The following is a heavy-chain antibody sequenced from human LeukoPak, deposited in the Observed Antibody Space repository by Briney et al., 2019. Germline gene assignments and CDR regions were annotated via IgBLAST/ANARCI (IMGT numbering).Heavy chain of an antibody. CDR2: INDSGGST. J-gene: IGHJ4*02. CDR3: AKIERSGSSFDY. V-gene: IGHV3-23*01. CDR1: GFTFSSYA. D-gene: IGHD1-26*01. Sequence: PHGGSLRLSCAASGFTFSSYAMSWVRQAPGKGLEWVSAINDSGGSTYYADSVKGRFTISRDNSKNTLYLQVNSLRAEDTAVYYCAKIERSGSSFDYWGQGTLVTVSS.